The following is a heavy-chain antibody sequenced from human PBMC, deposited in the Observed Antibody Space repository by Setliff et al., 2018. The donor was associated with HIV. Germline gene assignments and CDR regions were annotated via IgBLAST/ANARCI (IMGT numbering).Heavy chain of an antibody. J-gene: IGHJ4*02. CDR3: ARAYDTLTGYYDY. D-gene: IGHD3-9*01. CDR1: GYSFTFYG. Sequence: ASVKVSCRASGYSFTFYGLNWVRQAPGQGLEWMGWISVYNGYTNYAQKLQDRVIMTTDTSTSTAYMELRSLRSDDTAVYYCARAYDTLTGYYDYWGQGTLVTVSS. V-gene: IGHV1-18*01. CDR2: ISVYNGYT.